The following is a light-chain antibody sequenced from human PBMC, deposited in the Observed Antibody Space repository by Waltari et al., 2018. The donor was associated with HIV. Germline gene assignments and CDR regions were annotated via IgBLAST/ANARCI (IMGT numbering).Light chain of an antibody. CDR2: EVS. CDR3: MQTVQRPYT. Sequence: VLTQSPLALPVTLGQPASISCRSSQSLLDSGGKTYLYWYLQKPGQPPQLLIYEVSKRFSGVPDRVSGIGSGTDFTLKISRVEAEDVGVYYCMQTVQRPYTFGQGTKLEIK. J-gene: IGKJ2*01. V-gene: IGKV2D-29*01. CDR1: QSLLDSGGKTY.